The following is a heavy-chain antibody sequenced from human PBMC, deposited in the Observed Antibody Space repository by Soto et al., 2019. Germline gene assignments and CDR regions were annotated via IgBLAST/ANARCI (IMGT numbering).Heavy chain of an antibody. Sequence: PSETLSLTCTVSGGSISSYYCSWLRQPPGKGLEWIGYIYYSGDNNYSPSLKSRVTISVDTSKSQFSLKLTSVTATDTAVYYCARGPPITNFDYWGQGTLVTVS. J-gene: IGHJ4*02. V-gene: IGHV4-59*01. CDR1: GGSISSYY. CDR3: ARGPPITNFDY. CDR2: IYYSGDN.